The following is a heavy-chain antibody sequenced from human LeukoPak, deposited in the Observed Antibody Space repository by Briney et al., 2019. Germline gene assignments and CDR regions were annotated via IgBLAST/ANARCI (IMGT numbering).Heavy chain of an antibody. J-gene: IGHJ4*02. CDR3: AKVQFNWGPIDY. CDR1: GFTFCIFA. Sequence: GGSLRLSCAASGFTFCIFAIRWVRQVPGQGLEWVSSIDGRGDKTNYPDSVRGRFTVSRDNSKTTFYLKMNRLRVEYTATYVCAKVQFNWGPIDYWGQGTPVIVSS. D-gene: IGHD7-27*01. CDR2: IDGRGDKT. V-gene: IGHV3-23*01.